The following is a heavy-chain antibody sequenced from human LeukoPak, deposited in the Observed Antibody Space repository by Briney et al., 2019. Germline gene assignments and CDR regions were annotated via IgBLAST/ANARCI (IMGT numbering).Heavy chain of an antibody. CDR2: IYYSGST. D-gene: IGHD6-6*01. CDR3: ARASIWQLFDY. V-gene: IGHV4-39*07. J-gene: IGHJ4*02. Sequence: PSETLSLTCTVSGGSISSSSYYWGWIRQPPGKGLEWIGSIYYSGSTYYNPSLKSRVTISVDTSKNQFSLKLSSVTAADTAVYYCARASIWQLFDYWGQGTLVTVSS. CDR1: GGSISSSSYY.